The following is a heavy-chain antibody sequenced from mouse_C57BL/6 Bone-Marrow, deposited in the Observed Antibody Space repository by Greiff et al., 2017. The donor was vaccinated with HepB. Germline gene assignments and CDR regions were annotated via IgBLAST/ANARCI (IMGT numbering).Heavy chain of an antibody. D-gene: IGHD2-3*01. V-gene: IGHV14-4*01. J-gene: IGHJ4*01. Sequence: VQLQQSGAELVRPGASVKLSCTASGFNIKDDYMHWVKQRPEQGLEWIGWIDPENGDTEYASKFQGKATITADTSSNTAYLQLSSLTSDDTAVYYCTTPIYDGYYGVFYAMDYWGQGTSVTVSS. CDR3: TTPIYDGYYGVFYAMDY. CDR2: IDPENGDT. CDR1: GFNIKDDY.